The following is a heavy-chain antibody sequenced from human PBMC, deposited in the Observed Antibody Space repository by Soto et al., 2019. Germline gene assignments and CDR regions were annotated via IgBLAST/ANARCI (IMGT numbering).Heavy chain of an antibody. CDR3: AREIVTAGGNNSFDP. Sequence: HVQLQESGPRLVKPSGSLSLTCGVSGCTVSSSHWWRWVRQSPCGGLDWIGNVYHTGDTNFNPSLKSRVRISVDKSNTKFALRVNALPAADTAVYFWAREIVTAGGNNSFDPWGPGTLVTVSS. D-gene: IGHD3-16*01. CDR1: GCTVSSSHW. V-gene: IGHV4-4*02. CDR2: VYHTGDT. J-gene: IGHJ5*02.